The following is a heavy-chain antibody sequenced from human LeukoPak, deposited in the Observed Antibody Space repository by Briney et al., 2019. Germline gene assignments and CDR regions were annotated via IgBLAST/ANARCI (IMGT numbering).Heavy chain of an antibody. CDR2: IYYSGST. D-gene: IGHD3-10*01. V-gene: IGHV4-31*03. Sequence: SQTLSLTCTVSGDSISSGGYYWTWIRQHPGKGLEWIGYIYYSGSTYYNPSLKSRVTISVDTSKNQFSLKLSSVTAADTAVYYCARIMKAPKTPTMVRGAGVGKYFDYWGQGTLVTVSS. CDR1: GDSISSGGYY. CDR3: ARIMKAPKTPTMVRGAGVGKYFDY. J-gene: IGHJ4*02.